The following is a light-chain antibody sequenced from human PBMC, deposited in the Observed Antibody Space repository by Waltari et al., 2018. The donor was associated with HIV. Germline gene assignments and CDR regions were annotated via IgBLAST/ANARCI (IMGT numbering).Light chain of an antibody. J-gene: IGLJ3*02. CDR3: GTWDRRLSAWV. V-gene: IGLV1-51*01. Sequence: QSVLTQPPSVSAAPGQMVTISCPGSSSTIGNFSVSCYQQVPGPAPHLLIYDTNNRPSGIPDRFSGSQSGTSATLGITGRLTGDEADYYCGTWDRRLSAWVFGGGTKLTVL. CDR2: DTN. CDR1: SSTIGNFS.